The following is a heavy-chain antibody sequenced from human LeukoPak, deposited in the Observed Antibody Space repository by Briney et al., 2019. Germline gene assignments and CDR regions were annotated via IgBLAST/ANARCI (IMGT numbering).Heavy chain of an antibody. D-gene: IGHD1-26*01. CDR2: ISSSSSYI. V-gene: IGHV3-21*01. J-gene: IGHJ4*02. CDR3: ARGGSDYYFDY. Sequence: GGSLRLSCAASGFTFSSYSMNWVRQAPGKGLEWVSSISSSSSYIYYADSVKGRFTISRDNAKNSLYLQMNSLRAEDTAVYYCARGGSDYYFDYWGQGTLVTVSS. CDR1: GFTFSSYS.